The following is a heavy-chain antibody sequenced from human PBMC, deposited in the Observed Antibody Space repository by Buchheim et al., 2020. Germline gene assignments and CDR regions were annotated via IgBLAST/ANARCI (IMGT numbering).Heavy chain of an antibody. J-gene: IGHJ4*02. CDR2: IYYSGSA. V-gene: IGHV4-39*02. D-gene: IGHD5-12*01. CDR1: GGSITGSTYY. CDR3: AREYSGYNLGY. Sequence: QLQLQESGPGLVKPSETLSLTCTVSGGSITGSTYYWGWIRQPPGKGLEWIGSIYYSGSAFYNQSLKSRVTISVDTSNNQFCLQLRSVTAADTAVYYCAREYSGYNLGYWGQGTL.